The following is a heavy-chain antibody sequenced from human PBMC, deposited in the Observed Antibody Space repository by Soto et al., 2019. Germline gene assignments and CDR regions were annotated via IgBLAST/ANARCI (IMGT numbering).Heavy chain of an antibody. D-gene: IGHD1-1*01. Sequence: GGSLRLSCAASGFTFSDYYMGCIRQAPRKGLEWFSYISRSGSTIYYADSVKGRFTISRDKTKNTLYLQRNSLRAEDTAVYYCARQTKRERRARYGMDVGGQGTTVTVSS. CDR3: ARQTKRERRARYGMDV. CDR1: GFTFSDYY. J-gene: IGHJ6*02. V-gene: IGHV3-11*04. CDR2: ISRSGSTI.